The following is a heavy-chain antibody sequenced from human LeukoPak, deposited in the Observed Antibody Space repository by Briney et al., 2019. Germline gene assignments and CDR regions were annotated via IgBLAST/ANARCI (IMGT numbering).Heavy chain of an antibody. CDR2: ISSSSSYI. Sequence: GGSLRLSCAASGFTFSSYSMNWVRQAPGKGLEWVSSISSSSSYIYYADSVKGRFTISRDNAKNSLYLQMNSLRAEDTAIYYCAREYCSGGSCYSSGYWGQGTLVTVSS. CDR1: GFTFSSYS. D-gene: IGHD2-15*01. J-gene: IGHJ4*02. V-gene: IGHV3-21*04. CDR3: AREYCSGGSCYSSGY.